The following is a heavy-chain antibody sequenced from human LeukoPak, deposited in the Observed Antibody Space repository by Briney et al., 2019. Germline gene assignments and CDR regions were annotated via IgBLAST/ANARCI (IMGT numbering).Heavy chain of an antibody. CDR1: GYTFTSYD. D-gene: IGHD6-19*01. CDR2: MNPNSGNT. J-gene: IGHJ6*03. CDR3: ARGSVAGKNYYYMDV. Sequence: GASVKVSCKASGYTFTSYDINWVRQAPGQGLEWMGWMNPNSGNTGYAQKFQGRVTITRNTSISTAYMELSSLRSEDTAVYYCARGSVAGKNYYYMDVWGKGTTVTVSS. V-gene: IGHV1-8*03.